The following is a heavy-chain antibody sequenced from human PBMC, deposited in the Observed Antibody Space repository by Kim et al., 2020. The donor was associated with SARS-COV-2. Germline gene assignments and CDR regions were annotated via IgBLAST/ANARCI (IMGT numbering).Heavy chain of an antibody. J-gene: IGHJ4*02. CDR3: AKASQGYYFDC. D-gene: IGHD6-6*01. CDR2: ISGSGAST. V-gene: IGHV3-23*01. CDR1: GLTFSSYA. Sequence: GGSLRLSCAASGLTFSSYAMSWVRQAPGRGLEWVSAISGSGASTCYADSVKGRFTIFRDNSKNTLYLQMNSLRAEDTAVYYCAKASQGYYFDCWGQGTLVTVSS.